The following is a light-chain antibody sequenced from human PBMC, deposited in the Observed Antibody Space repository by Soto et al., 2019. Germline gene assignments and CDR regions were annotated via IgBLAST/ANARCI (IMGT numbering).Light chain of an antibody. CDR1: SSDVGGYNY. J-gene: IGLJ1*01. Sequence: QSALTQPASVSGSPGQSITISCTGSSSDVGGYNYVSWYQQHPGKAPKLLIYDVSNRPSGVSNRFSGSKSGNTASLTISGLQAEDEADYYCSSYTISSTPAYVCGTGTKVNVL. CDR2: DVS. CDR3: SSYTISSTPAYV. V-gene: IGLV2-14*01.